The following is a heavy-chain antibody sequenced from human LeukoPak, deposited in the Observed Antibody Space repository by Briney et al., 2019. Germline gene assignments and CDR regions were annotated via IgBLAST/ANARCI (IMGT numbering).Heavy chain of an antibody. J-gene: IGHJ4*02. Sequence: SETLSLTCTVSGDSISYYYWSWIRQPAGKGLEWIGRISTSGTTNYNPSLKSRVTMSVDTSKNQFSLNLSSVTAADTAVYYCARDVVAAAGTWDYWGQGTLVTVSS. CDR2: ISTSGTT. D-gene: IGHD6-13*01. CDR3: ARDVVAAAGTWDY. CDR1: GDSISYYY. V-gene: IGHV4-4*07.